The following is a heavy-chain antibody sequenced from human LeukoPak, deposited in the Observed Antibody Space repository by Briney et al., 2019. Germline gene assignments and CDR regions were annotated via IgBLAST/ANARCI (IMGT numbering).Heavy chain of an antibody. Sequence: GGSLRLSCAASGFTFDDYGMSWVRQAPGKGLEWVSGINWNGGSTGYADSVKGRFTISRDNAKNSLYLQMNSLRAEDTAVYYCARHSSSWYFDYWGQGTLVTVSS. V-gene: IGHV3-20*04. J-gene: IGHJ4*02. CDR2: INWNGGST. D-gene: IGHD6-13*01. CDR1: GFTFDDYG. CDR3: ARHSSSWYFDY.